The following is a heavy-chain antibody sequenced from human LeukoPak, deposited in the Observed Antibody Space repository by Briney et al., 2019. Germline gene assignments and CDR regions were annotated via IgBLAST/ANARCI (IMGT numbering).Heavy chain of an antibody. CDR3: ARQTIFGVVSDY. J-gene: IGHJ4*02. CDR2: IYYSGST. CDR1: GGSISSSSYY. Sequence: SETLSLTCTVSGGSISSSSYYCGWIRQPPGKGLEWIGSIYYSGSTYYNPSLKSRVTISVDTSKNQFSLKLSSVTAADTAVYYCARQTIFGVVSDYWGQGTLVTVSS. D-gene: IGHD3-3*01. V-gene: IGHV4-39*01.